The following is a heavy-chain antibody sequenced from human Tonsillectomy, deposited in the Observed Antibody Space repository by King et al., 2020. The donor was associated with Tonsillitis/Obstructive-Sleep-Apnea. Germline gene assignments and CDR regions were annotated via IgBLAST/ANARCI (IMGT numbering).Heavy chain of an antibody. D-gene: IGHD2-15*01. CDR3: AVYCSGGSCSRDNWFDP. J-gene: IGHJ5*02. V-gene: IGHV4-34*01. CDR2: INHSGST. CDR1: GGSFSGYY. Sequence: VQLQQWGAGLLKPSETLSLTCAVYGGSFSGYYWSWIRQPPGKGLEWIGEINHSGSTNYNPSLKSRVTISVDTSKNQFSLKLSSVTAADTAMYYSAVYCSGGSCSRDNWFDPWGQGTLVTVSS.